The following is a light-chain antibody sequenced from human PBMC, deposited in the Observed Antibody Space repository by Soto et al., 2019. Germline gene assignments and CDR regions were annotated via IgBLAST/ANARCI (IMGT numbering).Light chain of an antibody. CDR3: SSYAGSNSLV. Sequence: QSALTQPPSASGSLGQSVTISCTGTSSDVGGYNHVSCYQQHPGKAPKLLIYDVSYRPSGVPDRFSGSKSGNTASLTVSGLQAEDETDYYCSSYAGSNSLVFGTGTKLTVL. CDR1: SSDVGGYNH. V-gene: IGLV2-8*01. J-gene: IGLJ1*01. CDR2: DVS.